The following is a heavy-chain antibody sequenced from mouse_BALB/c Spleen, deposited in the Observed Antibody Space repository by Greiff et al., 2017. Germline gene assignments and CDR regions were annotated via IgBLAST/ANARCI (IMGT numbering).Heavy chain of an antibody. CDR1: GFSLTSYG. CDR3: ARNYYGYRFYAMDY. CDR2: IWSGGST. Sequence: VKLQESGPGLVQPSQSLSITCTVSGFSLTSYGVHWVRQSPGKGLEWLGVIWSGGSTDYNAAFISRLSISKDNSKSQVFFKMNSLQANDTAIYYCARNYYGYRFYAMDYWGQGTSVTVSS. D-gene: IGHD1-2*01. V-gene: IGHV2-2*02. J-gene: IGHJ4*01.